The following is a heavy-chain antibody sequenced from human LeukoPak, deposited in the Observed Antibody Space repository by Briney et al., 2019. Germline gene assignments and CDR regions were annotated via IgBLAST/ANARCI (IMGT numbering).Heavy chain of an antibody. J-gene: IGHJ4*02. V-gene: IGHV4-59*12. D-gene: IGHD2-15*01. CDR1: GGSISSYY. Sequence: SETLSLTCTVSGGSISSYYWSWIRQPPGKGLEWIAYMYYSGSTNYNPSLKSRVTISVDTSKNQFSLKLSSVTAADTAVYYCARGVVAATPYFDYWGQGTLVTVSS. CDR2: MYYSGST. CDR3: ARGVVAATPYFDY.